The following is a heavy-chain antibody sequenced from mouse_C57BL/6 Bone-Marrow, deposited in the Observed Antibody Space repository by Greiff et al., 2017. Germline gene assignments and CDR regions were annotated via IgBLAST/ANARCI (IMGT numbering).Heavy chain of an antibody. CDR2: IWSGGST. CDR1: GFSLTSYG. CDR3: ASPSYYDYDLDY. Sequence: VNLVESGPGLVQPSQSLSITCTVSGFSLTSYGVHWVRQSPGKGLEWLGVIWSGGSTDYNAAFISRLSISKDNSKSQVFFKMNSLQADDTAIYYCASPSYYDYDLDYWGQGTTLTVSS. D-gene: IGHD2-4*01. V-gene: IGHV2-2*01. J-gene: IGHJ2*01.